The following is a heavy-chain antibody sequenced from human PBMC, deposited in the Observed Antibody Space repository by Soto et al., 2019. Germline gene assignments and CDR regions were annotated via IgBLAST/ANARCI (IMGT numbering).Heavy chain of an antibody. CDR1: GGSFTSNNW. Sequence: LSLTCAVSGGSFTSNNWWTWVRQPPGQGLEWIGEIYRTGSTNYNPSLKSRVTISLDKSENQFSLKVTSLTAADTAVYYCASRDPGTSVDYWGQGTLVTVS. V-gene: IGHV4-4*02. D-gene: IGHD1-7*01. CDR2: IYRTGST. J-gene: IGHJ4*02. CDR3: ASRDPGTSVDY.